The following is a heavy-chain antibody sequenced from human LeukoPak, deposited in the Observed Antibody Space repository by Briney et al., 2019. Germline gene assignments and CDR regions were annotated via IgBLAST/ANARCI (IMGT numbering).Heavy chain of an antibody. J-gene: IGHJ4*02. CDR1: GYTFTGYY. D-gene: IGHD2-15*01. CDR2: INPNSGGT. V-gene: IGHV1-2*02. CDR3: ARDIEGYCSGGSCRAIDY. Sequence: ASVKVSCKASGYTFTGYYMHWVRQAPGQGLEWMGWINPNSGGTNYAQKFQGRVTMTRDTSISTAYMELSRLRSDDTAVYYCARDIEGYCSGGSCRAIDYWGQGTLVTVSS.